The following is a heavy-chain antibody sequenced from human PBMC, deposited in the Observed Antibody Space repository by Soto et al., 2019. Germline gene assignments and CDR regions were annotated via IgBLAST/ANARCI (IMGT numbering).Heavy chain of an antibody. CDR3: ARGRALYSNYDS. V-gene: IGHV4-31*03. D-gene: IGHD4-4*01. Sequence: SETLSLTCTVSGGSISSGDYFWSWIRQYQGKGLEWIGYIYYSGSTYYNPSLKTRVTISLDTSKSQFSLKLSSMTAADTAVYYCARGRALYSNYDSWGQGTLVTVSS. J-gene: IGHJ5*01. CDR2: IYYSGST. CDR1: GGSISSGDYF.